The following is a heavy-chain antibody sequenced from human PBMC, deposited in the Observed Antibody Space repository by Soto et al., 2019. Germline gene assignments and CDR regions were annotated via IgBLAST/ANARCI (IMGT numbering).Heavy chain of an antibody. CDR2: TYYRSKWYY. D-gene: IGHD1-26*01. CDR3: ARGEQYSGRIFDY. J-gene: IGHJ4*01. Sequence: SQTLSLTCAITGDSVSSNSAGWSWVRQSPSRGLEWLGRTYYRSKWYYEYAVSERGRITINPDTSKNHYSLQLNSVTPEDTAVYFCARGEQYSGRIFDYWGQGTLVTVSS. CDR1: GDSVSSNSAG. V-gene: IGHV6-1*01.